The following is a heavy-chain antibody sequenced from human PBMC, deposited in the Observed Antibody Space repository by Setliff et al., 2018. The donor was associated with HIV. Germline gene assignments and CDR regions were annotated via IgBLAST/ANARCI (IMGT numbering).Heavy chain of an antibody. D-gene: IGHD3-10*01. CDR2: VYHSGST. CDR3: ARSITMVRGSVMTGGAFDV. CDR1: GYFINSGYY. Sequence: SETLSLTCIVSGYFINSGYYWGWVRQPPGKGLEWIGSVYHSGSTYYKPSLKSRLTISVDTYKNKLSLKLTSVTAADTAKYYCARSITMVRGSVMTGGAFDVWGQGAKVTVSS. J-gene: IGHJ3*01. V-gene: IGHV4-38-2*02.